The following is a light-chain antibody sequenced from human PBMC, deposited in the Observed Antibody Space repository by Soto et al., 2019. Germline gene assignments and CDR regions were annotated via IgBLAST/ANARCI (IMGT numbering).Light chain of an antibody. J-gene: IGLJ1*01. CDR2: DVS. Sequence: QSALTQPRSVSGSPGQSVTISCPGTSSDVVAYNYVSWYQQHPGKAPKLMTYDVSKRPSGVPDRFSGSKSGNTASLTISGLQAEDEADYYCCSYADNYSYVFGTGTKVTVL. CDR3: CSYADNYSYV. V-gene: IGLV2-11*01. CDR1: SSDVVAYNY.